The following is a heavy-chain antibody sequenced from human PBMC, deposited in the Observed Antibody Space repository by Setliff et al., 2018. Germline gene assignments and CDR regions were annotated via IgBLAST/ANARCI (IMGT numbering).Heavy chain of an antibody. J-gene: IGHJ3*02. Sequence: SLTCTVSGGSMTSYYWTWIRQPPGEGLEWIGYIFYSGNTEYNPPLKSRVTISVDTSKSQFSLKLTSVTAADTAVYYCARIRGPTGNCQEAFDIWSEGTMVTVSS. V-gene: IGHV4-59*01. D-gene: IGHD1-1*01. CDR1: GGSMTSYY. CDR3: ARIRGPTGNCQEAFDI. CDR2: IFYSGNT.